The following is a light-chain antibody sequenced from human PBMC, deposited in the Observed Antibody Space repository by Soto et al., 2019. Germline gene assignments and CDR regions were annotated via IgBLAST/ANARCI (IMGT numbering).Light chain of an antibody. J-gene: IGLJ1*01. Sequence: QSALAQPASVSGSPGQSITISCTGTSSDVGGYNYVSWYQQHPGKAPKVMIYDASNRPSGVSNRFSVSKSGNTASLTISGLQAEDEADYFCSSYTSSGTYVFGTGTKVTVL. CDR1: SSDVGGYNY. V-gene: IGLV2-14*01. CDR2: DAS. CDR3: SSYTSSGTYV.